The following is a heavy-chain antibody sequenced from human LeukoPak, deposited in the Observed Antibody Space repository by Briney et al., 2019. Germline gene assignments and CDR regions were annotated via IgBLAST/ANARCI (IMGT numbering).Heavy chain of an antibody. CDR3: ARDNWNYVFDY. V-gene: IGHV1-69*04. CDR1: GGTFSSYA. Sequence: ASVKVSCKASGGTFSSYAISWVRQAPGQGLEWMGRIIPILGIANYAQKFQGRVTITADKSTSTAYMELSSLRSEDTAVYYCARDNWNYVFDYWGQGTLVTVSS. J-gene: IGHJ4*02. CDR2: IIPILGIA. D-gene: IGHD1-7*01.